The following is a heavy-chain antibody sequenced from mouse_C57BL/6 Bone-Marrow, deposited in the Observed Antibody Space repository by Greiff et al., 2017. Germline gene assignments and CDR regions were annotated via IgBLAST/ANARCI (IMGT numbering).Heavy chain of an antibody. CDR3: ARYGYYGLGFDY. V-gene: IGHV1-81*01. CDR1: GYTFTSYG. J-gene: IGHJ2*01. CDR2: IYPRSGNT. D-gene: IGHD1-1*01. Sequence: QVQLQQSGAELARPGASVKLSCKASGYTFTSYGISWVKQRTGQGLEWIGEIYPRSGNTYYNEKFKGKATLTADKSSSTAYMELRSLTSEDSAVYFCARYGYYGLGFDYWGQGTTLTVSS.